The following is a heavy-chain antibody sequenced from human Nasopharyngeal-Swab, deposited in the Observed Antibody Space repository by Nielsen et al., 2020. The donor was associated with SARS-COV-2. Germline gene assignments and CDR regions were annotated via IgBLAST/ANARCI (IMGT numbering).Heavy chain of an antibody. D-gene: IGHD3-22*01. CDR1: GYTLTGYY. CDR2: INPYNGGT. CDR3: ARDYYDNYDSDF. J-gene: IGHJ4*02. Sequence: ASVKVSCKASGYTLTGYYMHWVRQAPGQGLEWVGCINPYNGGTFYAQNFQGRVTVTRDTSRSTAYIDLSRLRSDDTAVYYCARDYYDNYDSDFWGQGTLVTVSS. V-gene: IGHV1-2*02.